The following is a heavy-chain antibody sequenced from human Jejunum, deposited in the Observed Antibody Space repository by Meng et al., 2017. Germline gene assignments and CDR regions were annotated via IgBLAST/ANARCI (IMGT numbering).Heavy chain of an antibody. CDR1: GFTFSNYW. V-gene: IGHV3-7*01. Sequence: VRLVESGGGLVRPGGSLRLSCEASGFTFSNYWMSWVRQAPGKGLEWVANIKQDGSVKSYMESVKGRFTISRDNAKNSLYLQLDSLRGEDTSVYYCAREPFDIWGQGTMVTVSS. J-gene: IGHJ3*02. CDR2: IKQDGSVK. CDR3: AREPFDI.